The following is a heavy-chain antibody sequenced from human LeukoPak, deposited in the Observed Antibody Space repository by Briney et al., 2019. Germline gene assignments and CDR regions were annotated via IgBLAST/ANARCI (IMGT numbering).Heavy chain of an antibody. D-gene: IGHD2-2*01. J-gene: IGHJ4*02. CDR1: GFTFSNYG. Sequence: GGSLRLSCSASGFTFSNYGMHWVRQAPGKGLEYVSAISGNGGSTHYADSVKGRFAISRDNSKNTLYLQMSSLRAEDTAVYYCVKEHCSSTSCFYFDYWGQGTLVTVSS. V-gene: IGHV3-64D*06. CDR2: ISGNGGST. CDR3: VKEHCSSTSCFYFDY.